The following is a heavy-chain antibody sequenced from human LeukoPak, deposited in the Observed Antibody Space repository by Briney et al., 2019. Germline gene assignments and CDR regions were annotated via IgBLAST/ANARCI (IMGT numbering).Heavy chain of an antibody. J-gene: IGHJ4*02. V-gene: IGHV3-74*01. CDR1: GFTFSSHW. D-gene: IGHD1-26*01. Sequence: GGSLRLSCAASGFTFSSHWMHWVRQAPGKGLVWVSRINSDGSSISYADSVKGRFTISRDNAKNTLYLQMNSLRAEDTAVYYCAKALSPGRVGAQVYFDYWGQGTLVTVSS. CDR3: AKALSPGRVGAQVYFDY. CDR2: INSDGSSI.